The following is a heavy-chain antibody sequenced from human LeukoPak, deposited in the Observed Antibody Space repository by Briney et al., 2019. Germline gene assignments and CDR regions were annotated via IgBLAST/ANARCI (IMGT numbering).Heavy chain of an antibody. Sequence: SETLSLTCAVYGGSFSGYYWSWIRQPPGKGLEWIGEINHSGSTNYNPSLKSRVTISVDTSKNQFSLKLSSVTATDTAVYYCASRDSSGHAIWGQGTMVTVS. CDR3: ASRDSSGHAI. CDR2: INHSGST. V-gene: IGHV4-34*01. CDR1: GGSFSGYY. D-gene: IGHD3-22*01. J-gene: IGHJ3*02.